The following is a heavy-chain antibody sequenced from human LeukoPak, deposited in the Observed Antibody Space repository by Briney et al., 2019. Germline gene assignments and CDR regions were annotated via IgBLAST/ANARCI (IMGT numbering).Heavy chain of an antibody. Sequence: GASVKVSCKASGYIFTSYNIYWVRQATGQGLEWMGIINPSGGTTNYAQKFKGRVTMTRDTSTSTVYMELSSLRSEDTAVYYCARSDGYYYYYMDVWGKGTTVTISS. CDR2: INPSGGTT. V-gene: IGHV1-46*01. CDR1: GYIFTSYN. J-gene: IGHJ6*03. CDR3: ARSDGYYYYYMDV.